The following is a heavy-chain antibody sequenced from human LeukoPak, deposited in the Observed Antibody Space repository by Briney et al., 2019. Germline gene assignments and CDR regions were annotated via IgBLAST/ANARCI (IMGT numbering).Heavy chain of an antibody. Sequence: ASVKVSCKASGYTFTGYYMHWVRQAPGQGLEWMGWTNPNSGGTNYAQKFQGRVTMTRDTSISTAYMELSRLRSDDTAVYYCARVDDYYDSSGLDYFDYWGQGTLVTVSS. V-gene: IGHV1-2*02. CDR2: TNPNSGGT. CDR1: GYTFTGYY. J-gene: IGHJ4*02. CDR3: ARVDDYYDSSGLDYFDY. D-gene: IGHD3-22*01.